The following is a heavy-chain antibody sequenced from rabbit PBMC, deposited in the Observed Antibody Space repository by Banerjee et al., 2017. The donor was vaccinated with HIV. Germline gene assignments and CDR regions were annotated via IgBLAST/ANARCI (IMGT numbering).Heavy chain of an antibody. CDR1: GLDFSNSFW. J-gene: IGHJ4*01. V-gene: IGHV1S43*01. D-gene: IGHD5-1*01. Sequence: QQHLEESGGGLVKPGGSLTLTCKASGLDFSNSFWICWVRQAPGKGLEWVGCIYTGSGATYYANWVNGRFTISRSTSLNTVDLKVTSLTAADTATYFCARDPGAFGDLPLWGPGTLVTVS. CDR3: ARDPGAFGDLPL. CDR2: IYTGSGAT.